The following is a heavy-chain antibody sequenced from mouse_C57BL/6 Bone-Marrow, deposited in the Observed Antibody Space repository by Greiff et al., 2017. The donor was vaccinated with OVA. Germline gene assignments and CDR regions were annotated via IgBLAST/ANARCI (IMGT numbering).Heavy chain of an antibody. D-gene: IGHD1-1*01. CDR2: IRSKSNNYAT. Sequence: GGGLVQPKGSLKLPCAVLGFSFNTYAMNWVRQAPGKGLEWVGRIRSKSNNYATYYADSVKERFTIPRDDSESMRYLQMNNLKTEDTAMYYGVRHPGSSYWYFDVWGTGTTVTVSS. J-gene: IGHJ1*03. V-gene: IGHV10-1*01. CDR3: VRHPGSSYWYFDV. CDR1: GFSFNTYA.